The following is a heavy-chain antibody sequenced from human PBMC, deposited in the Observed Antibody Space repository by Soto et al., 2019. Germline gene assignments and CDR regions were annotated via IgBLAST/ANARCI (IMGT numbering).Heavy chain of an antibody. Sequence: GASVKVSCKASGYTFTSYYMHWVRQAPGQGLEWMGIINPSGGSTSYAQKFQGRVTMTRDTSTSTVYMELSSLRSEDTAVYYCARVMISSWLHYNWFDPWGQGTLVTVSS. D-gene: IGHD6-13*01. CDR1: GYTFTSYY. J-gene: IGHJ5*02. CDR3: ARVMISSWLHYNWFDP. CDR2: INPSGGST. V-gene: IGHV1-46*03.